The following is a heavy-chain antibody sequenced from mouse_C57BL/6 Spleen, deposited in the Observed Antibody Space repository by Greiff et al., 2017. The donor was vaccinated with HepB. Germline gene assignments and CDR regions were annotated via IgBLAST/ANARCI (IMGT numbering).Heavy chain of an antibody. CDR3: ARDYSGYYFDY. V-gene: IGHV1-26*01. CDR1: GYTFTDYY. D-gene: IGHD1-1*01. Sequence: EVQLQQSGPELVKPGASVKISCKASGYTFTDYYMNWVKQSHGKSLEWIGDINPNNGGTSYNQKFKGKATLTVDKSSSTAYMELRSLTSEDSAVYYCARDYSGYYFDYWGQGTTLTVSS. CDR2: INPNNGGT. J-gene: IGHJ2*01.